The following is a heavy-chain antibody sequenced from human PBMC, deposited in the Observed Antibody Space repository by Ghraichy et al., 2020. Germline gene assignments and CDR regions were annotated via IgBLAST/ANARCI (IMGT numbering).Heavy chain of an antibody. V-gene: IGHV1-69*13. D-gene: IGHD3-10*01. CDR1: GAPFSSYA. CDR2: IIPIFGTA. CDR3: AGRTYYYGSGSYNYGMDV. J-gene: IGHJ6*02. Sequence: SVKVSCKASGAPFSSYAISWVRQAPGQGLEWMGGIIPIFGTANYAQKFQGRVTITADESTSTAYMELSSLRSEDTAVYYCAGRTYYYGSGSYNYGMDVWGQVTTVTAAS.